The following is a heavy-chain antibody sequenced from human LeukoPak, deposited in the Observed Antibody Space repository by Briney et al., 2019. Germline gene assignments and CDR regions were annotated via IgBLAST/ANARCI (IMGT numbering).Heavy chain of an antibody. CDR2: IYGGGDT. CDR3: AKERNLEIAVAGTIFDY. CDR1: GFTVNSYY. D-gene: IGHD6-19*01. Sequence: PGGSLRLSCAASGFTVNSYYMGWVRQAPGKGLEWVSVIYGGGDTYYADSVKGRFIISRDNSKNMIYLEMSSLKAEDTAVYYCAKERNLEIAVAGTIFDYWGQGTLVTVSS. J-gene: IGHJ4*02. V-gene: IGHV3-66*01.